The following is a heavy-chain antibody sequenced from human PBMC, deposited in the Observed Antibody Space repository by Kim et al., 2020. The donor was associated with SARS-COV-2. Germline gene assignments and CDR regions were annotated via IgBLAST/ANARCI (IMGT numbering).Heavy chain of an antibody. V-gene: IGHV3-23*01. D-gene: IGHD3-3*01. CDR3: SRGLVGDSNFWADYFDF. J-gene: IGHJ4*01. CDR2: ISVGNIA. CDR1: GFTFSNYA. Sequence: GGSLRLSCAASGFTFSNYAMNWVRQAPGKGLEWVSSISVGNIAYYADSVKGRFSISRDNSKNTVFLQMNRLSADDPAIYYCSRGLVGDSNFWADYFDFWG.